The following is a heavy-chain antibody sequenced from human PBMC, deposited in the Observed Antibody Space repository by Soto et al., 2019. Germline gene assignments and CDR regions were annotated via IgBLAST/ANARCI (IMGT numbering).Heavy chain of an antibody. D-gene: IGHD3-22*01. CDR2: IWYDGSNK. CDR1: GFTFSSYG. Sequence: VGSQRLCWAASGFTFSSYGMHWVRQAPDKGLEWVAVIWYDGSNKYYADSVKGRFTISRDNSKNTLYLQMNSLRAEDTAVYYWARYYEDSSGYYSSTLDYRVQGTMVTVSS. V-gene: IGHV3-33*01. J-gene: IGHJ4*02. CDR3: ARYYEDSSGYYSSTLDY.